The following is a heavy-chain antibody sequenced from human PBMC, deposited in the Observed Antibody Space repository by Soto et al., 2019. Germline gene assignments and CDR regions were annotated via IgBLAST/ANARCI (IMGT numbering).Heavy chain of an antibody. D-gene: IGHD3-10*01. V-gene: IGHV3-30*18. Sequence: GGSLRLSCAASGFTFSSYGMHWVRQAPGKGLEWVAVISYDGSNKYYADSVKGRFTISRDNSKNTLYLQMNSLRAEDTAVYYCAKDAVRGATDYYYSGMDVWCQGTTVTVS. CDR2: ISYDGSNK. CDR3: AKDAVRGATDYYYSGMDV. J-gene: IGHJ6*02. CDR1: GFTFSSYG.